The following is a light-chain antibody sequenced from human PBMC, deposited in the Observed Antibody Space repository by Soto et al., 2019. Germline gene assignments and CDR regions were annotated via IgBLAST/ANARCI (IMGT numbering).Light chain of an antibody. CDR1: SSDIGSYNL. CDR2: EVS. V-gene: IGLV2-23*02. CDR3: CSYAGSNIVV. Sequence: QSALTQPASVSGSPGQSITISCTGTSSDIGSYNLVSWYQQHPGKAPKLIIYEVSERPSGVSNRFSGSKSGNTASLTISGLQAEDEADYYCCSYAGSNIVVFGGGTKLTVL. J-gene: IGLJ2*01.